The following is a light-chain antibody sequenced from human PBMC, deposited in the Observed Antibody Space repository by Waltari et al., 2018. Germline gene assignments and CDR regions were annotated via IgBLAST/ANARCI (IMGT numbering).Light chain of an antibody. J-gene: IGLJ1*01. CDR1: SSDVGGYNY. CDR3: DSYTSSVTRI. CDR2: GVT. V-gene: IGLV2-14*03. Sequence: QSALTQPASVSGSPGQSITISCTGTSSDVGGYNYVAWFQQYPGKAPKLLIYGVTNRFAGVPSRFAGSKSGNTASLTISGLQAEDEADYYCDSYTSSVTRIFGTGTKVTVL.